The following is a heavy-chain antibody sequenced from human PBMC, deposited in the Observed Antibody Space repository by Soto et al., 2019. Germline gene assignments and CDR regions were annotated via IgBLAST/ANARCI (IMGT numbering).Heavy chain of an antibody. CDR1: GFTFTHHW. Sequence: PGGSLRLSCTASGFTFTHHWMTWVRQAPGKGLEWVANIFHDGSEKYYVDSVKGRFTISRDNAKNSLFLQMDSLRAEDTAVYYCARKSYTGYDFDYWGQGTLVTVSS. J-gene: IGHJ4*02. V-gene: IGHV3-7*01. CDR2: IFHDGSEK. CDR3: ARKSYTGYDFDY. D-gene: IGHD5-12*01.